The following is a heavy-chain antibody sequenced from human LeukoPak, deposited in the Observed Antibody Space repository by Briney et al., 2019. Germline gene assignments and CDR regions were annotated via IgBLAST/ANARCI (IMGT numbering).Heavy chain of an antibody. J-gene: IGHJ4*02. Sequence: PGGSLRLSCAASGFTFSSYAMSWVRQAXXXXXXXXXXXXXXXXXXYYADSVKGRFTISRDNSKNTLYLQMNSLRAEDTAVYYCAKGSRLGDPLYCSGGSCYGLFDYWGQGTLVTVSS. CDR3: AKGSRLGDPLYCSGGSCYGLFDY. CDR1: GFTFSSYA. CDR2: XXXXXXXX. D-gene: IGHD2-15*01. V-gene: IGHV3-23*01.